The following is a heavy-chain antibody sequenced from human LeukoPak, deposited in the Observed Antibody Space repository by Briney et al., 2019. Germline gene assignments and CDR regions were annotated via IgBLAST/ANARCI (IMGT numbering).Heavy chain of an antibody. Sequence: RASVKVSCKASGGTFSSHAISWVRQAPGQGLEWMGGIIPIFGTANYAQKFQGRVTITTDESTSTAYMELSSLRSEDTAVYYCAVGYSSSSNYYYYYMDVWGKGTTVTVSS. J-gene: IGHJ6*03. CDR3: AVGYSSSSNYYYYYMDV. CDR2: IIPIFGTA. D-gene: IGHD6-6*01. CDR1: GGTFSSHA. V-gene: IGHV1-69*05.